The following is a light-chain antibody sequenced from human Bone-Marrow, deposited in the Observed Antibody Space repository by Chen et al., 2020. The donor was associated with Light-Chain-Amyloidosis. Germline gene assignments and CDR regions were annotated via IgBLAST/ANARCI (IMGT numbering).Light chain of an antibody. J-gene: IGKJ2*01. CDR3: KQYSSSPYT. V-gene: IGKV3-20*01. Sequence: EIVLTQSPGTLSLSPGERATLSCRASQSVTSDYLAWYQQKYGQAPRLLIYAASSRATGIPDSFSGSGSGADFTLTICGLEPEDFAVYYCKQYSSSPYTFGHGTKLEIK. CDR1: QSVTSDY. CDR2: AAS.